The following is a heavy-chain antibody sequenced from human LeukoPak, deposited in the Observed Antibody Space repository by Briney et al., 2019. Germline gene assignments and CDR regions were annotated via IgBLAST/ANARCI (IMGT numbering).Heavy chain of an antibody. D-gene: IGHD5-18*01. CDR2: INHSGST. CDR1: GGSFSGYY. J-gene: IGHJ4*02. Sequence: SETLSLTCAVYGGSFSGYYWSWIRQPPGKGLEWIGEINHSGSTNYNPSLKSRVTISVDTSKNQFSLKLSSVTAADTAVYYCARENMDTAMAFDYWGQGTLVTVSS. CDR3: ARENMDTAMAFDY. V-gene: IGHV4-34*01.